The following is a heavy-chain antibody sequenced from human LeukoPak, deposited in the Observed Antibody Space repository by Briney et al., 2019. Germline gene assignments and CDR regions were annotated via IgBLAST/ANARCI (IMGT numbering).Heavy chain of an antibody. CDR3: ARDYSNYAPPSADYCYYGMDV. CDR1: GGSISSGDYY. CDR2: IYYSGSA. V-gene: IGHV4-30-4*01. Sequence: SETLSLTCTVSGGSISSGDYYWSWIRQPPGKGLEWIGYIYYSGSAYYNPSLKSRVTISVDTSKNQFSLKLSSVTAADTAVYYCARDYSNYAPPSADYCYYGMDVWGQGTTVTVSS. D-gene: IGHD4-11*01. J-gene: IGHJ6*02.